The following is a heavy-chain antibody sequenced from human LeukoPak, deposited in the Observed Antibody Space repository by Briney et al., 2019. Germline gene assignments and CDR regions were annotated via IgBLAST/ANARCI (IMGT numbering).Heavy chain of an antibody. V-gene: IGHV4-4*07. J-gene: IGHJ5*02. Sequence: NPSETLSLTCTVSGGSISSYYWSWIRQPAGKGLEYIGRVYTSGSTNYNPSHKSRVTMSVDTSKNQFSLKLNSVTAADTAVYYCARAGGIAGMAKHNWFDPWGQGTLVTVSS. D-gene: IGHD6-13*01. CDR2: VYTSGST. CDR3: ARAGGIAGMAKHNWFDP. CDR1: GGSISSYY.